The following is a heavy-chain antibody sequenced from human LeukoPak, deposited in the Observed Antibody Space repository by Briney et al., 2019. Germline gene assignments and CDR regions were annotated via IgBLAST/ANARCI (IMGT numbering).Heavy chain of an antibody. Sequence: SVKVSCKASGYTFTSYGISWVRQAPGQGLEWMGWISAYNGNTNYAQKLQGRVTMTTDTSTSTGYMEMRSLRSDDTAVYYCARDRLVVGGTYWFDPWGQGTLVTVSS. CDR2: ISAYNGNT. V-gene: IGHV1-18*01. CDR3: ARDRLVVGGTYWFDP. CDR1: GYTFTSYG. J-gene: IGHJ5*02. D-gene: IGHD6-19*01.